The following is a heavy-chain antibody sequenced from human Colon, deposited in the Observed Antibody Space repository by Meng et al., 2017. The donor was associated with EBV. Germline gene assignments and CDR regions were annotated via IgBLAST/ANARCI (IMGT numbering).Heavy chain of an antibody. V-gene: IGHV3-15*02. Sequence: VRLLGSEVALGKPGESFRLSCAASGFTFTTSHMTCVPQAPGKGLEWVGRIKRASDGGTTDYAAPVKGRFTISRDDSKSTVYLQMNSLKSEDTGVYYCTDVGGDMIWGQGTLVTVSS. J-gene: IGHJ4*02. CDR3: TDVGGDMI. D-gene: IGHD3-10*01. CDR2: IKRASDGGTT. CDR1: GFTFTTSH.